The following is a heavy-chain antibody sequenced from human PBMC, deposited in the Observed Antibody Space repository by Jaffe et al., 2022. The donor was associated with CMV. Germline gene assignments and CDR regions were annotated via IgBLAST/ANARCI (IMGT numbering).Heavy chain of an antibody. Sequence: QLQLQESGPGLVKPSETLSLTCTVSGGSISSSSYYWGWIRQPPGKGLEWIGSIYYSGSTYYNPSLKSRVTISVDTSKNQFSLKLSSVTAADTAVYYCARLQRVCSSTSCYLFDPWGQGTLVTVSS. J-gene: IGHJ5*02. CDR1: GGSISSSSYY. V-gene: IGHV4-39*01. D-gene: IGHD2-2*01. CDR2: IYYSGST. CDR3: ARLQRVCSSTSCYLFDP.